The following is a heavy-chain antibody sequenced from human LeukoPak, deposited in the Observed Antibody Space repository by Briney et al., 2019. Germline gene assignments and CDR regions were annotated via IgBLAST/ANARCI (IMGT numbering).Heavy chain of an antibody. Sequence: PGGSLRLSCAASGFTFSSYNMNWVRQAPGKGLEWVSSISSTSRSYIYYADSVKGRFTISRDNAKNSLYLQMNSLRAEDTAVYYCARVNYGDYLPSFDYWGQGTLVTVSS. CDR1: GFTFSSYN. D-gene: IGHD4-17*01. CDR3: ARVNYGDYLPSFDY. CDR2: ISSTSRSYI. J-gene: IGHJ4*02. V-gene: IGHV3-21*01.